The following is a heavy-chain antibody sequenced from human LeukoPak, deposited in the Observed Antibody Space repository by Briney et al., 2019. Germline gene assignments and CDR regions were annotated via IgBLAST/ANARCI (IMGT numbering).Heavy chain of an antibody. CDR1: GFTFSRYA. D-gene: IGHD3-10*01. Sequence: GGSLRLSCSASGFTFSRYAMHWVRQAPGKGLEYVSAISSNGGSTYYADSVKGRFTISRDNSKNTLYLQMSSLRAGDTAVYYCVKDGSGSYYTYYFDCWGQGTLVTVSS. CDR2: ISSNGGST. CDR3: VKDGSGSYYTYYFDC. V-gene: IGHV3-64D*06. J-gene: IGHJ4*02.